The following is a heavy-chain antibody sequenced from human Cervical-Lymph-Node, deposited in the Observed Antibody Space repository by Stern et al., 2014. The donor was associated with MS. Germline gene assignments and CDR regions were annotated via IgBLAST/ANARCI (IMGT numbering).Heavy chain of an antibody. CDR3: AKDKEQTYYYDSSGYYPFDY. CDR1: GFTFSSYA. D-gene: IGHD3-22*01. Sequence: EVQLVESGGGLVQPGGSLRLSCAASGFTFSSYAMSWVRQAPGTGLGWVSAISGSGGSTYYADSVKGRFTISRDKSKNTLYLQMNSLRAEDTAVYYCAKDKEQTYYYDSSGYYPFDYWGQGTLVTVSS. J-gene: IGHJ4*02. V-gene: IGHV3-23*04. CDR2: ISGSGGST.